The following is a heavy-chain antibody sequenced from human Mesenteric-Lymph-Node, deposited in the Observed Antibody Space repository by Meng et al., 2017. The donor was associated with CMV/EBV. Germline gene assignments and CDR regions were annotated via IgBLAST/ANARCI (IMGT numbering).Heavy chain of an antibody. Sequence: GGSLRLSCAASGFTFSSYDMHWVRQATGKGLEWVSAIGTAGDTYYPGSVKGRFTISRENAKNSLYLQMNSLRAGDTAVYYCARDWVVPAAEAYPQGAAFDIWGQGTMVTVSS. CDR2: IGTAGDT. D-gene: IGHD2-2*01. CDR3: ARDWVVPAAEAYPQGAAFDI. J-gene: IGHJ3*02. V-gene: IGHV3-13*01. CDR1: GFTFSSYD.